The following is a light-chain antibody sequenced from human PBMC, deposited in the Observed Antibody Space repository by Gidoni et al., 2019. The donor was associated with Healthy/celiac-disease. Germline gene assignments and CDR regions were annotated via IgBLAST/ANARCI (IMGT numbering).Light chain of an antibody. CDR2: GAS. CDR3: QQYGDSPQT. CDR1: QSISSSY. J-gene: IGKJ1*01. Sequence: EIVLTQSPGTLSLSPGERATLACRASQSISSSYLAWYQQKPGQAPRLLIYGASNRATGIPDRFSGSGSGTDFTLTLSRLEPEDFAVYYCQQYGDSPQTFGQGTKVEIK. V-gene: IGKV3-20*01.